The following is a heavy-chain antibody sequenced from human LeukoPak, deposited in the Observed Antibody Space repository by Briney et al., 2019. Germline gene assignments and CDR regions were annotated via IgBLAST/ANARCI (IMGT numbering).Heavy chain of an antibody. D-gene: IGHD6-13*01. CDR1: GGSISSYY. V-gene: IGHV4-59*08. CDR3: ARRPSKAGTYWYFDL. Sequence: PSETLSLTCTVSGGSISSYYWSWIRQPPGKGLEWIGYIYYSGSTNYNPSLKSRVTISVDTSKNQFSLKLSSVTAADTAVYYCARRPSKAGTYWYFDLWGRGTLVTVSS. CDR2: IYYSGST. J-gene: IGHJ2*01.